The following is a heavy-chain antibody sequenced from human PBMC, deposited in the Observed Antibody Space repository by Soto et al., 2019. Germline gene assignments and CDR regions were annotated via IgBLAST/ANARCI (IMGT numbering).Heavy chain of an antibody. CDR1: VVSFSGYY. CDR2: INHSGST. V-gene: IGHV4-34*01. D-gene: IGHD3-16*02. Sequence: PSETLSLTCAFCVVSFSGYYWSCIRQPPGKWLEWIGEINHSGSTNYNPSLKSRVTISVDTSKNQFSLKLSSVTAADTAVYYCARSVIPCKPMRRVNWFEPWGQATLFSVS. J-gene: IGHJ5*02. CDR3: ARSVIPCKPMRRVNWFEP.